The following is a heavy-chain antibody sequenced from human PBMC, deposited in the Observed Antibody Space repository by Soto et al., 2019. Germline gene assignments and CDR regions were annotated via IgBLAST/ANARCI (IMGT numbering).Heavy chain of an antibody. Sequence: SETLSLTCAVSGGSISRSNWWSWVRQPPGKGLEWIGKIYHSGSTNYNPSLKSRVTISVDKSKNQFSLKLSSLTAADTAVYYCARSITFDWLFFDYWGQGTLVTVSS. V-gene: IGHV4-4*02. D-gene: IGHD3-9*01. CDR1: GGSISRSNW. CDR3: ARSITFDWLFFDY. J-gene: IGHJ4*02. CDR2: IYHSGST.